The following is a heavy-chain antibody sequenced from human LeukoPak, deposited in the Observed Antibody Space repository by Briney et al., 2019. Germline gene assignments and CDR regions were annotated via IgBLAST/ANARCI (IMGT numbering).Heavy chain of an antibody. Sequence: PSETLSLTCTVSGVSISSNYWSWVRQPPGKGLEWIGYIYYSGSTNYNPSLKSRVTISVDTSKNQFSLKLSSVTAADTAVYYCARGKSKFDYWGQGTLVTVSS. J-gene: IGHJ4*02. V-gene: IGHV4-59*08. CDR3: ARGKSKFDY. CDR1: GVSISSNY. CDR2: IYYSGST.